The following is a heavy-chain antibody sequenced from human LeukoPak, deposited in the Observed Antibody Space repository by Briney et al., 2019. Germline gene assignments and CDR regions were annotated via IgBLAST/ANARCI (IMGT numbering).Heavy chain of an antibody. J-gene: IGHJ6*04. Sequence: TFSNAWMSWVRQAPGKGLEWVXXXKSKTDGGTTDYAAPVKGRFTISRDDSKNTLYLQMNSLKTEDTAVYYCTTTSALLWFGELWRSYYYGMDVWGKGTTVTVSS. D-gene: IGHD3-10*01. CDR3: TTTSALLWFGELWRSYYYGMDV. CDR1: TFSNAW. V-gene: IGHV3-15*01. CDR2: XKSKTDGGTT.